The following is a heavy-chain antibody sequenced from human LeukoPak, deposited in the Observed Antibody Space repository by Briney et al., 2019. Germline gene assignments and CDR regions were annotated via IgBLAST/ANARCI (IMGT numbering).Heavy chain of an antibody. V-gene: IGHV1-2*02. Sequence: ASVKVSCKASGYTFTSYDINWVRQATGQGLEWMGWINPNSGGTNYAQKFQGRVTMTRDTSVSTAYMELSRLRSDDTVVYYCARGYCSGGSCYPFIDYWGQGTLVTVSS. D-gene: IGHD2-15*01. CDR1: GYTFTSYD. J-gene: IGHJ4*02. CDR2: INPNSGGT. CDR3: ARGYCSGGSCYPFIDY.